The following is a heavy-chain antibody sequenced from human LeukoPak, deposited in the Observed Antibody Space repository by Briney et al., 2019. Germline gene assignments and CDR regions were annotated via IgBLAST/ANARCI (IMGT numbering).Heavy chain of an antibody. CDR3: ARHNPPPTGFCSGTSCFMSGSQYFYMDV. J-gene: IGHJ6*03. D-gene: IGHD2-2*01. V-gene: IGHV4-4*09. CDR1: GGSISGYF. Sequence: SETLSLTCTVSGGSISGYFWSWIRQPPGKGPEWIGYIYSTGTTNYSPSLSSRGTISVDTSKNQLFLNLRFVTATDTAVYHCARHNPPPTGFCSGTSCFMSGSQYFYMDVWGKGTSVTVS. CDR2: IYSTGTT.